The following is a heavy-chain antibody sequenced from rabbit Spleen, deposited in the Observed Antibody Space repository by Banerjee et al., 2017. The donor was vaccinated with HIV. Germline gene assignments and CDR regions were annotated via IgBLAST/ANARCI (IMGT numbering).Heavy chain of an antibody. CDR2: IDPVFGST. V-gene: IGHV1S7*01. CDR1: GFDFSNYY. J-gene: IGHJ4*01. D-gene: IGHD1-1*01. Sequence: QLKESGGGLVQPGGSLKLSCKASGFDFSNYYMSWVRQAPGKGLEWIGYIDPVFGSTYSASWVNGRFTISTHNAQNTLFLQLNSLTAADTATYFCARDLVAVIGWNFRLWGPGTLVTVS. CDR3: ARDLVAVIGWNFRL.